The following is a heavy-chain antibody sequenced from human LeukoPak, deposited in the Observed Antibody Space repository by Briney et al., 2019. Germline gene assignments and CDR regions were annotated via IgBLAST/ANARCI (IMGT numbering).Heavy chain of an antibody. Sequence: SETLSLTCTVSGGFISSGSYYWSWIRQPPGKGLEWIGYIYYSGSTYYNLSLKSRITISVDTSRNQFSLRLSSVTAADTAVCYCASVYYDPPHYFDYWGQGTLVTVSS. CDR3: ASVYYDPPHYFDY. J-gene: IGHJ4*02. V-gene: IGHV4-30-4*01. CDR2: IYYSGST. D-gene: IGHD3-3*01. CDR1: GGFISSGSYY.